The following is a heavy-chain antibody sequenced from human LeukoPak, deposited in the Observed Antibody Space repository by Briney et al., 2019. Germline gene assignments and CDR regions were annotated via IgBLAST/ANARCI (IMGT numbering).Heavy chain of an antibody. J-gene: IGHJ6*02. CDR1: GFTVSSNY. CDR2: IYSGGST. V-gene: IGHV3-66*01. CDR3: ASGGVYSSGWYPSYYYGMDV. D-gene: IGHD6-19*01. Sequence: PGGSLRSSCAASGFTVSSNYMSWVRQAPGKGLEWVSVIYSGGSTYYADSVKGTFTLSRDNPKNTLYLQMNSLRAEDTAVYYCASGGVYSSGWYPSYYYGMDVWGQGTTVTVSS.